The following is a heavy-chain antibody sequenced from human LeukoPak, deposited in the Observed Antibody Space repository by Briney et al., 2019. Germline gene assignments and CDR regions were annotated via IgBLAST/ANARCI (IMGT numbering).Heavy chain of an antibody. Sequence: SGPTLVNPTPTLTLTCTFSGFSLRTSGVGVGWIRQPPGKALEWLSVIYWDDDKRYSTSLKSRPTITKDTSKNQVVLPMTTMAPVDTATYYCGHRGCRAGFDYWGQGSLVTVSS. CDR1: GFSLRTSGVG. CDR2: IYWDDDK. V-gene: IGHV2-5*02. D-gene: IGHD4/OR15-4a*01. J-gene: IGHJ4*02. CDR3: GHRGCRAGFDY.